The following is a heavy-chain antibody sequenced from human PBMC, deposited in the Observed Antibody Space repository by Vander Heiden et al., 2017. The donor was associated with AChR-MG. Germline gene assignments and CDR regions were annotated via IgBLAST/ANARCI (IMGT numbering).Heavy chain of an antibody. Sequence: VQLVQSRAQEQKPGASVTVFCKASRGTFSSYAISWVRQARGQGLEWMGGIIPIFGTANYAQKFQGRVTIAADESTSTAYMGLSSLRSEDTAVYYCARGNCTGGVCYTNYYYYYVDVWGKGTTVTVSS. CDR2: IIPIFGTA. J-gene: IGHJ6*03. CDR3: ARGNCTGGVCYTNYYYYYVDV. V-gene: IGHV1-69*01. CDR1: RGTFSSYA. D-gene: IGHD2-8*02.